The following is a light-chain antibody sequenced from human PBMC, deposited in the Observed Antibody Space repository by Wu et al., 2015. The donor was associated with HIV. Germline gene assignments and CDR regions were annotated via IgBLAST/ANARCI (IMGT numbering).Light chain of an antibody. CDR3: QHRSNWPLT. J-gene: IGKJ4*01. CDR1: QSVSVY. Sequence: EIVLTQSPVTLSLSPGERATLSCRASQSVSVYLAWFQQTPGQSPRLLFYNAFTRASGVPARFSASASGTDFTLTINGLEPEDFAVYYCQHRSNWPLTFGGGPKVEIK. CDR2: NAF. V-gene: IGKV3-11*01.